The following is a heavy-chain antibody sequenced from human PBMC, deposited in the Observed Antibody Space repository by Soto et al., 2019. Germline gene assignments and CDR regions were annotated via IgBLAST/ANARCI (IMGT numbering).Heavy chain of an antibody. CDR2: INPTDNRQ. CDR1: GYTFTSYY. V-gene: IGHV1-46*01. CDR3: AREAQTYTGMDV. J-gene: IGHJ6*02. D-gene: IGHD1-1*01. Sequence: QVHLEQSGAEMRKPGASVKVSCKASGYTFTSYYIHWVRQAPGQGLEWLGVINPTDNRQTYAQIFQGRVTMTRDTSTSTVYMELRSLRSDDTAIYYGAREAQTYTGMDVWGQGTTVTVSS.